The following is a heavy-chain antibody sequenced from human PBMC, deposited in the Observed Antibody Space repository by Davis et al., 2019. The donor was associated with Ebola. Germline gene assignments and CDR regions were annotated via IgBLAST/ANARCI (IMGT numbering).Heavy chain of an antibody. J-gene: IGHJ4*02. V-gene: IGHV3-23*01. CDR2: ISGSGGST. D-gene: IGHD1-1*01. CDR1: GFTFSSYA. Sequence: GESLKISCAASGFTFSSYAMSWVRQAPGKGLEWVSAISGSGGSTYYADSVKGRFTISRDNSKNTLYLQMNSLRAEDTAVYYCARDFDKVRTWGQGTLVTVSS. CDR3: ARDFDKVRT.